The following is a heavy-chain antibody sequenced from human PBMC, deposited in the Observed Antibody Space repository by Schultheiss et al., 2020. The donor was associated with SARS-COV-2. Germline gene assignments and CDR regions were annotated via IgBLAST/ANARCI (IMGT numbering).Heavy chain of an antibody. Sequence: GGSLRLSCAASGFTFSSYSMNWVRQAPGKGLEWVSYISSSSSTIYYADSVKGRFTISRDNAENSLYLQMNSLRAEDTAVYYCARGSIVVVPGADGYMDLWGKGATVTVSS. CDR2: ISSSSSTI. J-gene: IGHJ6*03. CDR3: ARGSIVVVPGADGYMDL. V-gene: IGHV3-48*01. D-gene: IGHD2-2*01. CDR1: GFTFSSYS.